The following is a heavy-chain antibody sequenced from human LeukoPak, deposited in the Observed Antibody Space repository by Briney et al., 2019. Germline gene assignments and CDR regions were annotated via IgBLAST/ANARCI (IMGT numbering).Heavy chain of an antibody. J-gene: IGHJ6*03. D-gene: IGHD6-6*01. CDR2: ISAYNGNT. V-gene: IGHV1-18*01. CDR1: GYTFTSYG. CDR3: ARTYSSSTYYYYYYMDV. Sequence: GASVKVSCKASGYTFTSYGISWVRQAPGHGLEWMGGISAYNGNTNYAQKLQGRVTMTTDTSTSTAYMELRSLRSDDTAVYYCARTYSSSTYYYYYYMDVWGKGTTVTVSS.